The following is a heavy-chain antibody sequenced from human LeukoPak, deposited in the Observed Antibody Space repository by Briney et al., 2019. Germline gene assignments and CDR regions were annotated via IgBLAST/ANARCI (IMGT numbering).Heavy chain of an antibody. CDR2: IWYDGSNT. Sequence: PGGSLRLSCAASGFTVSSNYMSWVRQAPGKGLEWVAGIWYDGSNTFYGDSVKGRFTISRDNSKNTLFLQMNSLRVEDTAVYYCARDLRGYSGYDSRLDYWGQGTLVTVSS. CDR1: GFTVSSNY. D-gene: IGHD5-12*01. J-gene: IGHJ4*02. V-gene: IGHV3-33*08. CDR3: ARDLRGYSGYDSRLDY.